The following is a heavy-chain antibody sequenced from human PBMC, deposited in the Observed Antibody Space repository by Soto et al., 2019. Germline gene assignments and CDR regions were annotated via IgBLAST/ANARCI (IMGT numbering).Heavy chain of an antibody. Sequence: GASVKVSCKASGDTFSNYAISWVRQSPGQGLEWMGGIVPIYGTATYAQKFQGRVTITADKSTSTADMELYTLRSEDTALYYCARDLGGCSGGSCRYNWFDSLGQGTLVRVSS. J-gene: IGHJ5*01. CDR3: ARDLGGCSGGSCRYNWFDS. D-gene: IGHD2-15*01. CDR1: GDTFSNYA. V-gene: IGHV1-69*06. CDR2: IVPIYGTA.